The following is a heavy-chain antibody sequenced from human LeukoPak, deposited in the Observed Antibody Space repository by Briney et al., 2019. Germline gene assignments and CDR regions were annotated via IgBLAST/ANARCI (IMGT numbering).Heavy chain of an antibody. Sequence: GGSLRLSCAASGFTFSSYAMSWVRQAPGKGLEWVSAISGSGGSTYYADSVKGRFTISRDNSKNSLYPQMNSLRTEDTALYYCAKGHVDIVATIGYYYYYYMDVWGKGTTVTVSS. CDR1: GFTFSSYA. CDR2: ISGSGGST. D-gene: IGHD5-12*01. V-gene: IGHV3-23*01. J-gene: IGHJ6*03. CDR3: AKGHVDIVATIGYYYYYYMDV.